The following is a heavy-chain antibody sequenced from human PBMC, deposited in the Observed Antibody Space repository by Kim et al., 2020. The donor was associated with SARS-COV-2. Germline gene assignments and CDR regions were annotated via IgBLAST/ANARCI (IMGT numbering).Heavy chain of an antibody. Sequence: YAQKFQGRVTMTRDTSTSTVYMELSSLRSEDTAVYYCARDWYYYDSSGSNWGQGTLVTVSS. CDR3: ARDWYYYDSSGSN. V-gene: IGHV1-46*01. J-gene: IGHJ4*02. D-gene: IGHD3-22*01.